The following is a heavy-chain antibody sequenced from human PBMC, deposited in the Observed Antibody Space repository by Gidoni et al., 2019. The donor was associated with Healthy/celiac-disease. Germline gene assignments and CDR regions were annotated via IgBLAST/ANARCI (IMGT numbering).Heavy chain of an antibody. CDR1: GGSISSRRYY. J-gene: IGHJ1*01. V-gene: IGHV4-39*07. D-gene: IGHD4-17*01. CDR3: ARAKTTVTTLRSYFQH. Sequence: QLQLQESGPGLVKPSETLSLTCTVSGGSISSRRYYWGWIRQPPGKGLEWIGSIYYSGSTYYNPSLKSRVTISVDTSKNQFSLKLSSVTAADTAVYYCARAKTTVTTLRSYFQHWGQGTLVTVSS. CDR2: IYYSGST.